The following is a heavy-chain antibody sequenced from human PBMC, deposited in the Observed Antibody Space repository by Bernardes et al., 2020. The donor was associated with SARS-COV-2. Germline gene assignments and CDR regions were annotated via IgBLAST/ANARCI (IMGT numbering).Heavy chain of an antibody. V-gene: IGHV4-39*01. CDR2: IYYTGST. D-gene: IGHD6-19*01. CDR3: ARAPPEAVAGMGLFDY. Sequence: SETLSLTCTVSGCSISTSSYYWGWIRQSPGKGLDWIGTIYYTGSTYYNPSLKSRVTISVDTSKNQFSLRLTSVTAADTSVYYCARAPPEAVAGMGLFDYWGPGTLVTVSS. J-gene: IGHJ4*02. CDR1: GCSISTSSYY.